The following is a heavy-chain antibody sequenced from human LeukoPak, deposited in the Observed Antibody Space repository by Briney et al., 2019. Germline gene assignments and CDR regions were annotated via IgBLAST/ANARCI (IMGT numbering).Heavy chain of an antibody. CDR2: ISYDGSNK. CDR3: ARDGDIVVVPAAYNWFDP. V-gene: IGHV3-30-3*01. D-gene: IGHD2-2*01. Sequence: GGSLRLSCAASGFTFSSYAMHWVRQAPGKGLEWVADISYDGSNKYYADSVKGRFTISRDDSKNTLYLQMNSLRAEDTAVYYCARDGDIVVVPAAYNWFDPWGQGTLVTVSS. CDR1: GFTFSSYA. J-gene: IGHJ5*02.